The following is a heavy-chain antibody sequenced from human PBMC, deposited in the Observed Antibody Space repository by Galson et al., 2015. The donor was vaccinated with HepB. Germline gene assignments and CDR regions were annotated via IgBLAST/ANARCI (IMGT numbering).Heavy chain of an antibody. J-gene: IGHJ2*01. CDR2: IYPGDSDT. V-gene: IGHV5-51*03. D-gene: IGHD6-19*01. Sequence: QSGAEVKKPGESLKISCKGSGYSFTSYWIGWVRQMPGKGLEWMGIIYPGDSDTRYSPSFQGQVTISADKSISTAYLQWSSLKASDTAMYYCARRSSGWSLDWYFDLWGRGTLVTVSS. CDR3: ARRSSGWSLDWYFDL. CDR1: GYSFTSYW.